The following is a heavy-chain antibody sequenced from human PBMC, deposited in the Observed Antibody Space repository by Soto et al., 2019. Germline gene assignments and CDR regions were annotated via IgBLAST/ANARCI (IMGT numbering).Heavy chain of an antibody. CDR1: GGSINSYY. D-gene: IGHD6-13*01. Sequence: SETLSLTCTVSGGSINSYYWTWIRQPAGKGLEWIGLIDTSGTTNYNPSLKSRVTMSVDTSKNQFSLKLTSVTAADTAMYYCARAFGSSWYYFDYWGRGTLVTVSS. CDR2: IDTSGTT. J-gene: IGHJ4*02. CDR3: ARAFGSSWYYFDY. V-gene: IGHV4-4*07.